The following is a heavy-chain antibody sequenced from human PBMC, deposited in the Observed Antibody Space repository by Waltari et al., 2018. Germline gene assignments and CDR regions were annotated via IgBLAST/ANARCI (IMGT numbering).Heavy chain of an antibody. CDR3: AKVVRGAIDY. V-gene: IGHV3-30*18. J-gene: IGHJ4*02. CDR1: GFTLSSYG. CDR2: IWYDGSNK. Sequence: QVQLVESGGGVVQPGRSLRLSCAASGFTLSSYGMHWVRQAPGKGLEWVAVIWYDGSNKYYADSVKGRFTISRDNSKNTLYLQMNSLRAEDTAMYYCAKVVRGAIDYWGQGTLVTVSS. D-gene: IGHD3-10*01.